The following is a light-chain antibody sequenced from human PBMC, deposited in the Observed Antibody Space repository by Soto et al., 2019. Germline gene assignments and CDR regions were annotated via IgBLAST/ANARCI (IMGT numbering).Light chain of an antibody. CDR1: SSNIGNNY. CDR2: DNN. V-gene: IGLV1-51*01. Sequence: QSVLTQPPSVSAARGRRVTISCSRSSSNIGNNYVSWYQQLPGTAPKLLIYDNNKRPSRIPDRFSGSKSGTSATLGITGLQTGDEADYYCGTWDSSLSAYVFGTGTKVTVL. J-gene: IGLJ1*01. CDR3: GTWDSSLSAYV.